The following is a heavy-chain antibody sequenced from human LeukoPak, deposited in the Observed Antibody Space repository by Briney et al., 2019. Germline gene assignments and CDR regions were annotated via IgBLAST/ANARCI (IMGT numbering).Heavy chain of an antibody. Sequence: GASVKVSCKASGYTFTGYYMHWVRQAPGQGLEWMGWINPNSGGTNYAQKFQRRVTMTRDTSISTAYMELSRLRSDDTAVYYCARRTVVTPGAFDIWGQGAMVTVSS. V-gene: IGHV1-2*02. CDR2: INPNSGGT. J-gene: IGHJ3*02. D-gene: IGHD4-23*01. CDR1: GYTFTGYY. CDR3: ARRTVVTPGAFDI.